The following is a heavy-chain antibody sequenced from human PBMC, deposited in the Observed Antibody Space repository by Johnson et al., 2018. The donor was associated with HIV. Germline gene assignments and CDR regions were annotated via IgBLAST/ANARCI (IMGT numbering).Heavy chain of an antibody. D-gene: IGHD2-15*01. Sequence: QEKLVESGGGVVQPGRSLRLSCAASGFTFSSYAMHWVRQAPGKGLEWVAVISYDGSNKYYADSVKGRITISRDNSKNTLYLQMNSLRAEDTAVYYCARDQLGSKIEFSFYAFDMWGQGTMVTVSS. CDR3: ARDQLGSKIEFSFYAFDM. V-gene: IGHV3-30*14. CDR1: GFTFSSYA. J-gene: IGHJ3*02. CDR2: ISYDGSNK.